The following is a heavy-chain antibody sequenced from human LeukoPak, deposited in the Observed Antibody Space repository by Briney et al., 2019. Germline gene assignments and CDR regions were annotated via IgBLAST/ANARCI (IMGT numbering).Heavy chain of an antibody. J-gene: IGHJ4*02. CDR3: ARLSDY. Sequence: PSETLSLTCTVSGGAISSDNYYWGWIRQPPGKALEWIGSINYSGTTYYNPSLKSRVSISVDTSRTQFSLRLSSVTAADTAVYYCARLSDYWGQGTLVTVSS. CDR2: INYSGTT. V-gene: IGHV4-39*01. CDR1: GGAISSDNYY.